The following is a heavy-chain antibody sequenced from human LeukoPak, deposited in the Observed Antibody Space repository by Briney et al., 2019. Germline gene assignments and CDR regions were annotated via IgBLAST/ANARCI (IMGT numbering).Heavy chain of an antibody. CDR2: INPTGGST. D-gene: IGHD6-6*01. CDR3: ARTAARRFDY. J-gene: IGHJ4*02. Sequence: ASVKVSCKASGYTFPSYFMRWVRQAPGQGLEWMGIINPTGGSTTYAQKFQGRVTMTRDTSTSTVYMELSSLRSDDTAVYYCARTAARRFDYWGQGTLVTVSS. V-gene: IGHV1-46*01. CDR1: GYTFPSYF.